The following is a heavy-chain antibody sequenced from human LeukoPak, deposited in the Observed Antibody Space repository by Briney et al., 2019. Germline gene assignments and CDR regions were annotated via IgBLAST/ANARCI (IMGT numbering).Heavy chain of an antibody. D-gene: IGHD4-11*01. J-gene: IGHJ4*02. Sequence: PSETLSLTCTVSGGSISSYYWSWIRQPPGKGLEWIGYIYYSGSTNYNPSLKSRVTISVDTSKNQFSLKLSSVTAADTAVYYCARQYSNYDLYYFDYWGQGTLVTVSS. V-gene: IGHV4-59*01. CDR2: IYYSGST. CDR3: ARQYSNYDLYYFDY. CDR1: GGSISSYY.